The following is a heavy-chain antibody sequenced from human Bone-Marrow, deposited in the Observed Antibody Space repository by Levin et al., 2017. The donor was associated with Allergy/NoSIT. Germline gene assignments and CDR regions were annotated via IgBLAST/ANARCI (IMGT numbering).Heavy chain of an antibody. Sequence: QAGGSLRLSCAASGFTLSTYAMSWVRQAPGKGLEWVSGITSDGGTYYADSVKGRFTISRDNSKNTLYLQLNSLRAEDTAVYYCAKSYSAWKGHFDYWGQGTLVTVSS. CDR3: AKSYSAWKGHFDY. V-gene: IGHV3-23*01. D-gene: IGHD6-19*01. CDR1: GFTLSTYA. CDR2: ITSDGGT. J-gene: IGHJ4*02.